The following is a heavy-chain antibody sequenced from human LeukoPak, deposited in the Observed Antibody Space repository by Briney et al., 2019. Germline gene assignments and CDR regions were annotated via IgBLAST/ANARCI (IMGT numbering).Heavy chain of an antibody. CDR3: ARVEVGATTESFDP. J-gene: IGHJ5*02. CDR1: GGSISSYY. D-gene: IGHD1-26*01. CDR2: IYYSGST. V-gene: IGHV4-59*01. Sequence: SETRSLTCAVRGGSISSYYWRWLRQPQGKGLEWIGYIYYSGSTNYNPSLKSRVTISVDTSKNQFSLKLNSVTAADTAVYYCARVEVGATTESFDPCGQGTLVTVSS.